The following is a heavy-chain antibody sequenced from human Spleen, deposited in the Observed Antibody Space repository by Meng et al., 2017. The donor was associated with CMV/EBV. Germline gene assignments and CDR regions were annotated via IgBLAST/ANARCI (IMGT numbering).Heavy chain of an antibody. CDR2: IDHSGST. CDR1: GTLFSGYY. D-gene: IGHD6-19*01. J-gene: IGHJ4*02. CDR3: ARGRGIAVAGL. Sequence: SETLSLTCSVYGTLFSGYYWLWIRQPPGKGLEWIGEIDHSGSTIYNASLKSRLTISLDTSKTQFSLKLTSVTAADTAMYYCARGRGIAVAGLWGQGTLVTVSS. V-gene: IGHV4-34*01.